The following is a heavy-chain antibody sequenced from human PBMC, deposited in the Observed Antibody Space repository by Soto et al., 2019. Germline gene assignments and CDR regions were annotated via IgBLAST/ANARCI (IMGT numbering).Heavy chain of an antibody. CDR1: GDTLSTYA. CDR2: TTPIIGTI. D-gene: IGHD5-18*01. Sequence: QVQLVQSGAEVKKPGSSVKVSCKASGDTLSTYAISWVRQVPGQRLEWMGGTTPIIGTIDYAQKFQGRVTITADESTATSYMGLRSLTSEDTAVYYCAAGDSSDTGDHWGQGTLVTVSS. J-gene: IGHJ4*02. CDR3: AAGDSSDTGDH. V-gene: IGHV1-69*01.